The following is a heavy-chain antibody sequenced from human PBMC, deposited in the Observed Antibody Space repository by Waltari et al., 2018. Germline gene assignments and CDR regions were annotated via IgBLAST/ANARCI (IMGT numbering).Heavy chain of an antibody. D-gene: IGHD2-21*01. CDR1: GYSISSGYY. CDR2: TYHSGGT. Sequence: QVQLQESGPGLVKPSETLSLTCAVSGYSISSGYYWGWIRQPPGKGLEWIGSTYHSGGTYYNPSLKSRVTRSVDTSKNQFSLKLSSVTAADTAVYYCARDRDIVVVIATGDAFDIWGQGTMVTVSS. V-gene: IGHV4-38-2*02. J-gene: IGHJ3*02. CDR3: ARDRDIVVVIATGDAFDI.